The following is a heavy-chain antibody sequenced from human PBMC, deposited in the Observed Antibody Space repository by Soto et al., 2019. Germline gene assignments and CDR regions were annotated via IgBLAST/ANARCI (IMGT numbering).Heavy chain of an antibody. J-gene: IGHJ4*01. V-gene: IGHV1-18*01. CDR1: DYISSNYH. D-gene: IGHD3-3*01. Sequence: ASVKVSCKASDYISSNYHINWVGQAPGQGLEWMGWISGNNGNTQYAQMFQGRVTMTTEKSTTTVYMELRSLGSDDTAVYYCAKPGDIYEFWSGYYRTENYFDFWGQ. CDR3: AKPGDIYEFWSGYYRTENYFDF. CDR2: ISGNNGNT.